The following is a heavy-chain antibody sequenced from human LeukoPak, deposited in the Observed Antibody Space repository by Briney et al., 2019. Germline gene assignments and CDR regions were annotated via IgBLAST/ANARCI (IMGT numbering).Heavy chain of an antibody. V-gene: IGHV1-2*04. CDR1: GYTFTGYY. CDR2: INPNSGGT. J-gene: IGHJ3*02. CDR3: ARAVAGTVSLDAFYI. D-gene: IGHD6-19*01. Sequence: ASVKVSCKASGYTFTGYYMHWVRQAPGQGLEWMGWINPNSGGTNYAQKFQGWVTMTRDTSISTAYMELSRLRSDDTAVYYCARAVAGTVSLDAFYIWGQGTMVTVSS.